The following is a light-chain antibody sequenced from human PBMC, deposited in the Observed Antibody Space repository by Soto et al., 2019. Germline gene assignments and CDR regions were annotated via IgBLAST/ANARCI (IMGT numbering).Light chain of an antibody. V-gene: IGKV1-39*01. Sequence: DIQMPQYRTSLSASXXDRFXITGQASQSIRRYVNGDQQKPGTAPEXXRESASGLQRVGPSKFSGRGSVTYFTLTISSLQPEDFATYGCPHSSRPPNPFGQGTRLDI. CDR2: SAS. CDR3: PHSSRPPNP. J-gene: IGKJ5*01. CDR1: QSIRRY.